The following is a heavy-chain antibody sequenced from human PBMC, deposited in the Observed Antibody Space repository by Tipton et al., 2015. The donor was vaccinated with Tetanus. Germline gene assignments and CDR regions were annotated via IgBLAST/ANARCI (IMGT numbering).Heavy chain of an antibody. V-gene: IGHV4-31*03. CDR2: DRDNGNS. CDR3: ARGTFRAFDF. CDR1: GGSFNSCCYC. Sequence: TLSLTCTVSGGSFNSCCYCWMRNPQRTGLGLVWIGYDRDNGNSYANPSLSGRVTMSVDTRKNQLSLSLTSMSVADTATYYCARGTFRAFDFWGQGVQVTVS. J-gene: IGHJ4*02. D-gene: IGHD2/OR15-2a*01.